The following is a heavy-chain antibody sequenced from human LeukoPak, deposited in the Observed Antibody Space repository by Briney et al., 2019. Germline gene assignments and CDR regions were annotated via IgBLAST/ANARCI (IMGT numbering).Heavy chain of an antibody. J-gene: IGHJ4*02. CDR1: GFTFSSYW. V-gene: IGHV3-74*01. CDR3: ARATLNSGSYDY. Sequence: GGSLRLSCAASGFTFSSYWMHWVRQAPGKGLVWVSRINSDGSSTSYADSVKGRFTISRDNAKNTLYLQVNSPRAEDTAVYYCARATLNSGSYDYWGQGTLVTVSS. D-gene: IGHD1-26*01. CDR2: INSDGSST.